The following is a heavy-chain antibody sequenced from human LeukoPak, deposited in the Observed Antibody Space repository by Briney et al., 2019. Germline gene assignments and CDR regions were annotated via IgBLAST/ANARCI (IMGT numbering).Heavy chain of an antibody. CDR1: GFTSSSYA. D-gene: IGHD5-18*01. Sequence: GGSLRLSCAASGFTSSSYAMSWVRQAPGKGLEWVSAISGSGGSTYYADSVKGRFTISRDNSKNTLYLQMNSLRAEDTAVYYCAKDFIYSYGQFDYWGQGTLVTVSS. CDR3: AKDFIYSYGQFDY. J-gene: IGHJ4*02. V-gene: IGHV3-23*01. CDR2: ISGSGGST.